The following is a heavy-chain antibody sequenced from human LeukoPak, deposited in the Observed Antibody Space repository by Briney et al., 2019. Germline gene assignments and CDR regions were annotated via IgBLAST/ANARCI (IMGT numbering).Heavy chain of an antibody. J-gene: IGHJ5*02. CDR3: ARRIAVSGGWFDP. V-gene: IGHV4-59*01. D-gene: IGHD6-19*01. CDR2: IYYSGST. CDR1: GGSISSYY. Sequence: SETLSLTCTVSGGSISSYYWSWIRQPPGKGLEWIGYIYYSGSTNYNPSLKSRVTISVDTSKNQFSLKLSSVTAADTAVYFCARRIAVSGGWFDPWGQGTLVTVSS.